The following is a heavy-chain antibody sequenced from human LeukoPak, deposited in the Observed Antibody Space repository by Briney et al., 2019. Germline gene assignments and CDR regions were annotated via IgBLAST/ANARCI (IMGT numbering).Heavy chain of an antibody. CDR3: ARVSGSGSYYSPHNDY. D-gene: IGHD3-10*01. V-gene: IGHV3-20*04. J-gene: IGHJ4*02. Sequence: GGSLRLSCAASGFTFDDYGMSWVRQVPGKGLEWVSGINWNGGNTGYADSVKSRFTISRDNAKNSLYLQMNSLRAEDTALYYCARVSGSGSYYSPHNDYWGQGTLVTVSS. CDR2: INWNGGNT. CDR1: GFTFDDYG.